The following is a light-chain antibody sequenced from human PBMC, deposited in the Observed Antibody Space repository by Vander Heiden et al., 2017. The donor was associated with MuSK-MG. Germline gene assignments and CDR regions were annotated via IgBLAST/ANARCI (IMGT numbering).Light chain of an antibody. V-gene: IGKV1-8*01. CDR1: QVISSY. CDR3: QQYDSYPQT. J-gene: IGKJ2*01. CDR2: AAS. Sequence: AIRMTQSPSSFSSSTGNRVTITCRASQVISSYLAWYQQKPGKAPKLLIYAASTLQSGVPSRFSGSGSRKDFTLTISCLQSEDFATYYCQQYDSYPQTFGQGTKLEIK.